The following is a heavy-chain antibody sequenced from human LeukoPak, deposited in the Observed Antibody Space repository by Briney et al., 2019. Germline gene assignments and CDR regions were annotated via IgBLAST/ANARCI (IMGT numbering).Heavy chain of an antibody. CDR2: IHTSGST. CDR1: GGSISSGSYY. J-gene: IGHJ5*02. D-gene: IGHD2-2*02. V-gene: IGHV4-61*02. Sequence: PSQTLSLTCTVSGGSISSGSYYWSWIRQPAGKGLEWIGRIHTSGSTNYNPSLKSRVTISVDTSKNQFSLKLSSVTAADTAVYYCARGVYCSSTSCYKEGWFDPWGQGTLVTVSS. CDR3: ARGVYCSSTSCYKEGWFDP.